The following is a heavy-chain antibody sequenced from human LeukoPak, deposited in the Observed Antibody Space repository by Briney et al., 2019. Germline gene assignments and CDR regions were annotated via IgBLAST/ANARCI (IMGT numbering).Heavy chain of an antibody. CDR3: ARTAGYNYYYGMDV. Sequence: GGSLRLSCAASGFTFSSFAMSWVRQAPGKGLEWVSSISGSSGTYYADSVKGRFTISRDNSKNTLYLQMNSLRADDTAVYYCARTAGYNYYYGMDVWGQGTTVTVSS. CDR2: ISGSSGT. J-gene: IGHJ6*02. CDR1: GFTFSSFA. V-gene: IGHV3-23*01.